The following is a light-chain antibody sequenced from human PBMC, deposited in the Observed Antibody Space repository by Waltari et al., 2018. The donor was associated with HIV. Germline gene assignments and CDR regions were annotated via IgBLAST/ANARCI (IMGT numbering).Light chain of an antibody. CDR3: AAWDDSLNGPV. J-gene: IGLJ2*01. CDR2: RNN. CDR1: SSNIGSNA. V-gene: IGLV1-44*01. Sequence: QSVLTQPPSASGTPGQRVTISCSGSSSNIGSNAANWYQQLPGAAPKLLIYRNNQQPSGGPDRFSASKSGTSASLAISGLQSEDEADYYCAAWDDSLNGPVFGGGTKLTVL.